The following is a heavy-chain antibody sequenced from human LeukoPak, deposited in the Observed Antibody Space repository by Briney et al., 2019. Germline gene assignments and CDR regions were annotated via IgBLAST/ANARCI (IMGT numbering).Heavy chain of an antibody. J-gene: IGHJ4*02. CDR1: GYTFTSYA. CDR2: INAGIGNT. CDR3: ARGLAYCGGDCYSPFDY. D-gene: IGHD2-21*02. Sequence: GASVMVSCKASGYTFTSYAMHWVRQAPGQRLEWMGWINAGIGNTKYSQKFQGRVTITRDTSASTAYMELSSLRSEDTAVYYCARGLAYCGGDCYSPFDYWGQGTLVTVSS. V-gene: IGHV1-3*01.